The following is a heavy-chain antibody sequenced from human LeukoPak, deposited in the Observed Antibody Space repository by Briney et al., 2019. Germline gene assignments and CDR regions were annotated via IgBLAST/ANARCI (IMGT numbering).Heavy chain of an antibody. CDR2: IYRSGST. V-gene: IGHV4-61*09. CDR1: GGSISSGSYY. CDR3: AIGPPYPPGVLDV. D-gene: IGHD7-27*01. Sequence: SETLSLTCTVSGGSISSGSYYWSWIRQPAGKRLEWIGHIYRSGSTNYNPSLKSRVTISVDTSKNQFSLKLSSVTAADTAVYYCAIGPPYPPGVLDVWGKGTTVTISS. J-gene: IGHJ6*04.